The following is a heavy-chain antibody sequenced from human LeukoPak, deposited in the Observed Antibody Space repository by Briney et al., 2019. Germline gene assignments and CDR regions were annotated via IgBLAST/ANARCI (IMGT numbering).Heavy chain of an antibody. D-gene: IGHD2-15*01. CDR1: GFTFSSYS. V-gene: IGHV3-21*01. J-gene: IGHJ3*02. CDR3: ARDREAEGAFDI. CDR2: ISSSSSYI. Sequence: PGGSLRLSCAASGFTFSSYSMNWVRQAPGKGLEWVSSISSSSSYIYYADSVKGRFTISRDNAKNSLYLQMNSLRAEDTAVYYCARDREAEGAFDIWGQGTMVTVSS.